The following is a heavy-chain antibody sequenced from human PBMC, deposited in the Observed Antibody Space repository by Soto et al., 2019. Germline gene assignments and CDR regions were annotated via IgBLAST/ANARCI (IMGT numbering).Heavy chain of an antibody. V-gene: IGHV4-34*01. CDR3: ARVERGTATTVVDAFDI. CDR1: GGSVNSGNYY. D-gene: IGHD1-1*01. Sequence: QVQLQQWGAGLLKPSETLSLTCAVYGGSVNSGNYYWSWIRQPPGKGLEWIGEMSHSGGTHFNPSPKRRATISVDTSKNQFSLKMSSVTAADTALYYCARVERGTATTVVDAFDIWAPGTLVTVSS. J-gene: IGHJ3*02. CDR2: MSHSGGT.